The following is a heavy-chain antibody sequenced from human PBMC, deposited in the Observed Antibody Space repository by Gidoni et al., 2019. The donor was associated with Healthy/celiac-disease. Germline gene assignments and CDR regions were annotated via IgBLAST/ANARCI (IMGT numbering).Heavy chain of an antibody. CDR1: GFTFSSYG. CDR3: AKGPRVARGAFDI. J-gene: IGHJ3*02. CDR2: ISYDGSNK. Sequence: QVQLVESGGGVVQPGRSLRLSCAASGFTFSSYGMHGFRQAPGKGLEWVAVISYDGSNKYYADSVKGRFTISRDNSKNTLYLQMNSLRAEDTAVYYCAKGPRVARGAFDIWGQGTMVTVSS. D-gene: IGHD2-15*01. V-gene: IGHV3-30*18.